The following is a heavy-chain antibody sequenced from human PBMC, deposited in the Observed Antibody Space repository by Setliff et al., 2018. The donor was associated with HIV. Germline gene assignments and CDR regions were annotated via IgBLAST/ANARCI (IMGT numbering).Heavy chain of an antibody. CDR3: ALGMVRGARYYYYYYMDV. CDR2: IYTSGST. V-gene: IGHV4-61*09. CDR1: GGSISSGSYY. D-gene: IGHD3-10*01. J-gene: IGHJ6*03. Sequence: SETLSPTCTVSGGSISSGSYYWSWIRQPAGKGLEWIGHIYTSGSTNYNPSLKSRVTISADTSENQFSLKLRSVTAADTAVYYCALGMVRGARYYYYYYMDVWGKGTTVTVSS.